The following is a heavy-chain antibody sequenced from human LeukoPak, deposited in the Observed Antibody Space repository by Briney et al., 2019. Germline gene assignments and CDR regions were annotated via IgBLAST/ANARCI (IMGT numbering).Heavy chain of an antibody. Sequence: ASVKVSCKTPGYTFTSYDINWVRQATGQGLEWMGWMNPNSGNTGYAQKFQGRVTITRNTSISTAYMELSSLRSEDTAVYYCARDNSVGDNAWWFDPWGQGTLVTVSS. J-gene: IGHJ5*02. CDR2: MNPNSGNT. V-gene: IGHV1-8*03. CDR3: ARDNSVGDNAWWFDP. CDR1: GYTFTSYD. D-gene: IGHD1-26*01.